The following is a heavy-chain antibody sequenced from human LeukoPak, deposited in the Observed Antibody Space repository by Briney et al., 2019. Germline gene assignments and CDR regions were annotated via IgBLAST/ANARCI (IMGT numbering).Heavy chain of an antibody. J-gene: IGHJ4*02. CDR3: ARVFPGGGYFDY. V-gene: IGHV4-61*02. D-gene: IGHD3-16*01. CDR1: GGSISSGSYY. Sequence: PSETLSLTCTVSGGSISSGSYYWSWIRQPAGKGLEWIGRIYTSGSTNYNPSLKSRVTISVDTSKNQFSLKLSPVTAADTAVYYCARVFPGGGYFDYWGQGTLVTVSS. CDR2: IYTSGST.